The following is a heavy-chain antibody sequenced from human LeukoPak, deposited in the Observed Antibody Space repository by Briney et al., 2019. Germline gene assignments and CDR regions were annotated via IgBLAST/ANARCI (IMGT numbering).Heavy chain of an antibody. CDR1: GFTFDDYG. CDR3: ARDPGNFDY. Sequence: GGSLRLSCAASGFTFDDYGMSWVRQAPGKGLEWVSYISGSSSTIHYADSVKGRFTISRDNAKNSLHLQMNSLRHEHTAVYYCARDPGNFDYWGQGTLVTVSS. D-gene: IGHD6-13*01. CDR2: ISGSSSTI. V-gene: IGHV3-48*02. J-gene: IGHJ4*02.